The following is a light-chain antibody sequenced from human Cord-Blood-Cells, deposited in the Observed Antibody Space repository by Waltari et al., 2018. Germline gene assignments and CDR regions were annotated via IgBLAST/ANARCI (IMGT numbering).Light chain of an antibody. CDR1: SSDVGGYNY. CDR3: SSYAGSNNWV. J-gene: IGLJ3*02. CDR2: EVS. Sequence: QSALTQPPSASGSPGQSVPISCTGTSSDVGGYNYVSWYQQPPGKAPKPMIYEVSKRPSGVPDRFSRSKSGNTASLTVSALQAEDEADYYCSSYAGSNNWVFGGGTKLTVL. V-gene: IGLV2-8*01.